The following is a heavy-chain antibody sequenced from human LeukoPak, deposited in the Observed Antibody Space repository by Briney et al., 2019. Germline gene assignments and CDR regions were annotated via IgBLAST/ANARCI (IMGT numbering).Heavy chain of an antibody. J-gene: IGHJ3*02. CDR1: GYTLTELS. D-gene: IGHD2-15*01. CDR3: ARDYPLYCSGGSCYPIPDAFDI. V-gene: IGHV1-24*01. Sequence: GASVKVSCKVSGYTLTELSMHWVRQAPGKGLEWMGGFDPEDGETIYAQKFQGRVTMTEDTSTDTAYMELSSLRSDDTAVYYCARDYPLYCSGGSCYPIPDAFDIWGQGTMVTVSS. CDR2: FDPEDGET.